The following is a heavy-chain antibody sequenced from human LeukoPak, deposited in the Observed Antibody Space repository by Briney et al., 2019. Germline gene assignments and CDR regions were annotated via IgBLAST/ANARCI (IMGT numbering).Heavy chain of an antibody. CDR2: IIPIFGTA. CDR1: GGTFSSYA. Sequence: AVNVSCKASGGTFSSYAMSWVRQAPGQGLDCMGGIIPIFGTANYAQSFKGRVTITTDKSTSTAYMEVISLKAGGTAVYYCARGTYYDILTRYSPYYYYYMDVWRKGPTVSVSS. CDR3: ARGTYYDILTRYSPYYYYYMDV. V-gene: IGHV1-69*05. J-gene: IGHJ6*03. D-gene: IGHD3-9*01.